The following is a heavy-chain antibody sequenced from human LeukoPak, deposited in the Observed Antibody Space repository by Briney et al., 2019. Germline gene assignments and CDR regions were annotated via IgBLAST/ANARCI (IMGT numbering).Heavy chain of an antibody. Sequence: GSLRLSCAASGFTFSSYSMNWVRQAPGKGLEWVSSISSSSSYIYYADSVKGRFTISRDNSKNTLYLQMNSLRAEDTAVYYCAREADTHRGYYYGMDVWGQGTTVTVSS. D-gene: IGHD3-10*01. CDR3: AREADTHRGYYYGMDV. J-gene: IGHJ6*02. CDR2: ISSSSSYI. CDR1: GFTFSSYS. V-gene: IGHV3-21*01.